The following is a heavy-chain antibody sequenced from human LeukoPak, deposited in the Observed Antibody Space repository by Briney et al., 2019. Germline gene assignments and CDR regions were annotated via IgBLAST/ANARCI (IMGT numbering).Heavy chain of an antibody. D-gene: IGHD3-22*01. J-gene: IGHJ4*02. Sequence: AAVKVSCKASGYTFTSYDINWGRQATGQGLEGMGWMNPNSGNTGYAQKLQGRVTMTTDTSTSTAYMELRSLRTDDTAVYHCARVPDSSGSNVWGQGTLVTVSS. CDR1: GYTFTSYD. CDR3: ARVPDSSGSNV. CDR2: MNPNSGNT. V-gene: IGHV1-8*02.